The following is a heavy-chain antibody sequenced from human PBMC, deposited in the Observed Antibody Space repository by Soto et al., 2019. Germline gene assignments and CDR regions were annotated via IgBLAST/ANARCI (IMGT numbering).Heavy chain of an antibody. CDR1: GFSLSTSGVG. V-gene: IGHV2-5*02. D-gene: IGHD3-9*01. CDR2: IYWDDDK. J-gene: IGHJ3*02. CDR3: AHRTDEYYDILSGHHTDVLAI. Sequence: SGPTLVNPTQTLTLTCTFSGFSLSTSGVGVGWIRQPPGKALEWLALIYWDDDKRYSPSLKSRLTITKDTSKNQVVLTMTNMDPVDTATYYCAHRTDEYYDILSGHHTDVLAIWGQGTMVTV.